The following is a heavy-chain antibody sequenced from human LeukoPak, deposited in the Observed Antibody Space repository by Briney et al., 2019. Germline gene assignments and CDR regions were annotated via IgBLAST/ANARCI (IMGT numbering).Heavy chain of an antibody. J-gene: IGHJ4*02. CDR3: ARPGYYDSSGYYYSWDY. V-gene: IGHV4-39*01. Sequence: SGTLSLTCTVSGGSISSSSYYWGWIRQPPGKGLEWIGSIYYSGSTYYNPSLKSRVTISVDTSKNQFSLKLSSVTAADTAVYYCARPGYYDSSGYYYSWDYWGQGTLVTVSS. CDR1: GGSISSSSYY. D-gene: IGHD3-22*01. CDR2: IYYSGST.